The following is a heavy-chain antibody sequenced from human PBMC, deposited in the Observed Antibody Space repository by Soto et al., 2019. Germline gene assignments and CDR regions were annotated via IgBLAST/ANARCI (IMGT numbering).Heavy chain of an antibody. J-gene: IGHJ6*02. CDR3: AASRRGYYYYYGMDV. CDR1: GFTFTSSA. CDR2: IVVGSGHT. V-gene: IGHV1-58*02. Sequence: SVKASCKASGFTFTSSAMQWVRQARGQRLEWIGWIVVGSGHTNYAQKFQERVTITRDMSTSTAYMELSSLRSEDTAVYYCAASRRGYYYYYGMDVWGQGTTVTVSS.